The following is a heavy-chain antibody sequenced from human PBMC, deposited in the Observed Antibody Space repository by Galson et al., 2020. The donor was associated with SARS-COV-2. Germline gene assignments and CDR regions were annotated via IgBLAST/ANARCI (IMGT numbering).Heavy chain of an antibody. D-gene: IGHD3-9*01. V-gene: IGHV2-70*11. CDR3: ARIPYGILAGYYYGMDV. CDR2: IDLDDDK. CDR1: GFSLSTSGMC. Sequence: SGPTLVTPTQTLTLTCTFSGFSLSTSGMCVSWIRQPPGKALEWLARIDLDDDKYYSTSLKTRLTISKDTSKNQVVLTMTNMDPVDTATYYGARIPYGILAGYYYGMDVWGQGTSVTVSS. J-gene: IGHJ6*02.